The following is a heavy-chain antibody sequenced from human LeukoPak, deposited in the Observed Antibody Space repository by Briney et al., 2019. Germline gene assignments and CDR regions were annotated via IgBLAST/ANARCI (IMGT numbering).Heavy chain of an antibody. CDR2: IYSGGSI. D-gene: IGHD4-11*01. CDR1: GFTVISSY. Sequence: GRSLRLSCAASGFTVISSYMTWVRQAPGKGLEWVSLIYSGGSIYYADSVKGRFTISRDNSKNTLYLQMNGLRAEDTAVYYCARGGDYSDYYFDYWGQGALVTVSS. J-gene: IGHJ4*02. V-gene: IGHV3-53*01. CDR3: ARGGDYSDYYFDY.